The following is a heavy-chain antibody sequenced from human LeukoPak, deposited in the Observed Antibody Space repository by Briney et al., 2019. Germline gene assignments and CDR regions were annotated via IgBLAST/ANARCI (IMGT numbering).Heavy chain of an antibody. CDR1: GFAFSTHT. D-gene: IGHD2-2*01. CDR2: ITTTSAT. J-gene: IGHJ1*01. CDR3: AKNSPKPAGTFFQH. V-gene: IGHV3-23*01. Sequence: PGGSLRLSCAASGFAFSTHTMTWVRLAPAPGKGLEWVSTITTTSATYYADSLKVWFTIARDNSKNTLYLQINSLRAEDTAVYYCAKNSPKPAGTFFQHCGQGTLVTVSS.